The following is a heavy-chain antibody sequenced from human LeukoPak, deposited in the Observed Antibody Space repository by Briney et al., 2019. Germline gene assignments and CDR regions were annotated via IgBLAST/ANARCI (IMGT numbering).Heavy chain of an antibody. V-gene: IGHV4-31*03. Sequence: SQTLSLTCTVSGDSISSGGYNWSWIRQHPGKGLECIGYIYYSGSTYYNPSLKSRVTISVDTSKNQFSLKLSSVTAADTAVYYCARGSYVGPTSGYFDYWGQGTLVTVSS. CDR2: IYYSGST. CDR1: GDSISSGGYN. D-gene: IGHD1-26*01. J-gene: IGHJ4*02. CDR3: ARGSYVGPTSGYFDY.